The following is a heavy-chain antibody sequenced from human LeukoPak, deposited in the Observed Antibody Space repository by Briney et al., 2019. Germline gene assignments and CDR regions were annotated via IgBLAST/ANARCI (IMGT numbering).Heavy chain of an antibody. Sequence: ASVKVSCKASGYTFTSYYMHWVRQAPGQGLEWMGIINPSGGSTSYAQKFQCRVTMTRDTSTSTVYMELRSLRSDDTAVYYCATHSGSYRGHFGYWGQGTLVTVSS. J-gene: IGHJ4*02. V-gene: IGHV1-46*01. CDR1: GYTFTSYY. CDR2: INPSGGST. D-gene: IGHD1-26*01. CDR3: ATHSGSYRGHFGY.